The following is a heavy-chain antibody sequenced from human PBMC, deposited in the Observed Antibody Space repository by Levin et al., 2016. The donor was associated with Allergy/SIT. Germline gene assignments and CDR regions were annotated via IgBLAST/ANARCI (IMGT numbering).Heavy chain of an antibody. Sequence: ASVKVSCKASGYTFTAYAIHWVRQAPGQRLECMGWINAGNGNIKYSQGFQGRVTFTSDTSASTVYMELSSLRSEDTALYYCARDGPPTTVTVLDYWGQGTMVTVSS. CDR3: ARDGPPTTVTVLDY. V-gene: IGHV1-3*01. J-gene: IGHJ4*02. D-gene: IGHD4-17*01. CDR1: GYTFTAYA. CDR2: INAGNGNI.